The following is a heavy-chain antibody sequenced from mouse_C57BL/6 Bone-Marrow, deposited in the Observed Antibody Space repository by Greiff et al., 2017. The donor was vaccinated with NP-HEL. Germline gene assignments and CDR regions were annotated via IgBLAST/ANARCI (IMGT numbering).Heavy chain of an antibody. V-gene: IGHV1-59*01. J-gene: IGHJ2*01. CDR1: GYTFTSYW. CDR2: IDPSDSYT. Sequence: VQLQQSGAELVRPGTSVKLSCKASGYTFTSYWMHWVKQRPGQGLEWIGVIDPSDSYTNYNQKFKGKGTLTVDTSASTAYMPLSSLTSADSAVYYCARSGDGYSFDYWGQGTTLTVSS. CDR3: ARSGDGYSFDY. D-gene: IGHD2-3*01.